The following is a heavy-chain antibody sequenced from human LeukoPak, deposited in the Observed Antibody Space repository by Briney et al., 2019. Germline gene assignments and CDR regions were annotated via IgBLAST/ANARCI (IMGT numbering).Heavy chain of an antibody. Sequence: PGGSLRLSRAASGFTFSSYAMSWVRQAPGKGLEWVSAISGSGGSTYYADSVKGRFTISRDNSKNTLYLQMNSLRAEDTAVYYCAKDTRTMIVVVTPNDAFDIWGQGTMVTVSS. CDR1: GFTFSSYA. CDR2: ISGSGGST. J-gene: IGHJ3*02. CDR3: AKDTRTMIVVVTPNDAFDI. D-gene: IGHD3-22*01. V-gene: IGHV3-23*01.